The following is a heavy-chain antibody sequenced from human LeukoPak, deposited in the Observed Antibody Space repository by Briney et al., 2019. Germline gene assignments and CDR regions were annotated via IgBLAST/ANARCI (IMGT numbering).Heavy chain of an antibody. CDR3: ARSLYGNSGHYPYYFDL. D-gene: IGHD3-22*01. J-gene: IGHJ4*02. V-gene: IGHV3-23*01. CDR2: IRDTGGSP. CDR1: GITFSSYA. Sequence: RGSLRLSCAASGITFSSYATTWGRQAPGKGLGWISSIRDTGGSPYYADSVKGRFTVSRDNSKNTLYLQMNSLRADDTAIYYCARSLYGNSGHYPYYFDLWGQGTLVTVSA.